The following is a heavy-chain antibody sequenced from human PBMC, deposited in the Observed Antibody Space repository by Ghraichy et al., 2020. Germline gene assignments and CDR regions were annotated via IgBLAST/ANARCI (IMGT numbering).Heavy chain of an antibody. J-gene: IGHJ4*02. D-gene: IGHD3-16*02. CDR3: ARGALGELSLYFWSREDFDY. Sequence: SCAASGFTFSSYGMHWVRQAPGKGLEWVAVISYDGSNKYYADSVKGRFTISRDNSKNTLYLQMNSLRAEDTAVYYCARGALGELSLYFWSREDFDYWGQGTLVTVSS. CDR2: ISYDGSNK. V-gene: IGHV3-30*03. CDR1: GFTFSSYG.